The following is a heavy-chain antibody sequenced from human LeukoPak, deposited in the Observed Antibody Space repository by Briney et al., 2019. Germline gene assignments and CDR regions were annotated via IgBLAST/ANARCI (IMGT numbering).Heavy chain of an antibody. V-gene: IGHV4-34*01. CDR2: IYYSGST. J-gene: IGHJ4*02. Sequence: PSETLSLTCAVYGGSFSGYYWSWIRQPPGKGLEWIGSIYYSGSTYYNPSLKSRVTISVDTSKNQFSLKLSSVTAADTAVYYCARGGSYGSGSYYNVIRWPLDYWGQGTLVTVSS. CDR3: ARGGSYGSGSYYNVIRWPLDY. D-gene: IGHD3-10*01. CDR1: GGSFSGYY.